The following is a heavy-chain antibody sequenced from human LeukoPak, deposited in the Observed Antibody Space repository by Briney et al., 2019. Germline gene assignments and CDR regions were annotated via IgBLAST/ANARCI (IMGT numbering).Heavy chain of an antibody. CDR1: GFTFSSYS. V-gene: IGHV3-21*01. CDR2: ISSSSSSSYI. D-gene: IGHD3-16*01. J-gene: IGHJ4*02. CDR3: ARDVSVITFGES. Sequence: PGGSLRLSCAASGFTFSSYSMNWVRQAPGKGLEWVSSISSSSSSSYIYYADSVKGRFTISRDNAKNSLYLQMNSLRAEDTAVHYCARDVSVITFGESWGQGTLVTVSS.